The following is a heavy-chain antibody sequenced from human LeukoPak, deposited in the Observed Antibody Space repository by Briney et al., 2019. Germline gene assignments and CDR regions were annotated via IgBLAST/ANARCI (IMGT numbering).Heavy chain of an antibody. CDR3: ARHTTILGVVIDY. Sequence: PSETLSLTCTVSGGSISSSSYYWGWSRQPPGKGLEWLGSIYYSGSTYYNPSLKSRVTISVDTSKNQFPLKLSSVTAADTAVYYCARHTTILGVVIDYWGQGTLVTVSS. V-gene: IGHV4-39*01. CDR1: GGSISSSSYY. J-gene: IGHJ4*02. CDR2: IYYSGST. D-gene: IGHD3-3*01.